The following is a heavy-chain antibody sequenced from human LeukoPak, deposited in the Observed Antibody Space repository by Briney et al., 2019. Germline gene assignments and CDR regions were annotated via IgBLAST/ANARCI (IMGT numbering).Heavy chain of an antibody. CDR2: ISSSSSMI. CDR3: ARDYGDLPARVPYFDY. J-gene: IGHJ4*02. D-gene: IGHD4-17*01. Sequence: PGGSLRLSCAASGFTFSSYSVNWVRQAPGKGLEWVSYISSSSSMIYYADSVKGRFTISRDNAKNSLYLQMKSLRDEDTAIYYCARDYGDLPARVPYFDYWGQGTLVTVSS. V-gene: IGHV3-48*02. CDR1: GFTFSSYS.